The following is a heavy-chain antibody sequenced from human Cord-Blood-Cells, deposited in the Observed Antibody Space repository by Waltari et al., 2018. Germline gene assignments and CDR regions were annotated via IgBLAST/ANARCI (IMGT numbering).Heavy chain of an antibody. CDR1: GYSISSGYY. J-gene: IGHJ3*02. D-gene: IGHD2-2*02. V-gene: IGHV4-38-2*02. CDR2: IYHSGST. CDR3: ARDLHCSSTSCYTDDAFDI. Sequence: QVQLQESGPGLVKPSETLSLTCTVSGYSISSGYYWGWIRQPPGKGLEWIGSIYHSGSTYHNPSLKSRVTISVDTSKNQFSLKLSSVTAADTAVYYCARDLHCSSTSCYTDDAFDIWGQGTMVTVSS.